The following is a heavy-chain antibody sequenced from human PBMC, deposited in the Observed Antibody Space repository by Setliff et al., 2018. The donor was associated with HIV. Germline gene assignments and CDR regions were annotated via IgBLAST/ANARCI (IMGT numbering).Heavy chain of an antibody. J-gene: IGHJ4*02. CDR2: LYFGDSDP. CDR1: GSNFATYW. D-gene: IGHD2-15*01. V-gene: IGHV5-51*01. CDR3: ARGRGGYFGGGRYYNLPYFDS. Sequence: GESLKISCKTSGSNFATYWVGWVRQMPGKGLEWLGILYFGDSDPKYNPSFEGQVTISADESIKTAFLQWRSLKTSDAAIYYCARGRGGYFGGGRYYNLPYFDSWGQGTLVTV.